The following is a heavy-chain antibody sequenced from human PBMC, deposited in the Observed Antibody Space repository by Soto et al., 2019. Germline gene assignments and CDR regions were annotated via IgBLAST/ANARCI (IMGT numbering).Heavy chain of an antibody. D-gene: IGHD5-12*01. J-gene: IGHJ5*02. CDR3: ARRYSGYDP. V-gene: IGHV4-34*01. CDR2: INHSGST. CDR1: GGSFSGYY. Sequence: SETLSLTCAVYGGSFSGYYWSWIRQPPGKGLEWIGEINHSGSTNYNPSLKSRVTISVDTSKNQFSLKLSSVTAADTAVYYCARRYSGYDPWGQGTLVTVSS.